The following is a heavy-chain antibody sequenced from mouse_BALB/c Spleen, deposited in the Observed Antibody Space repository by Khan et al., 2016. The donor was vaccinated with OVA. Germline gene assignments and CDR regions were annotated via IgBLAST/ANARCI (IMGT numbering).Heavy chain of an antibody. J-gene: IGHJ3*01. V-gene: IGHV1S135*01. CDR2: IDPFNGDT. CDR3: TRYGYDAWFAY. D-gene: IGHD2-2*01. CDR1: GYTFTTYY. Sequence: VQLVQSGPELTKPGASVKISCKASGYTFTTYYIHWVIQSHGQGLEWIGYIDPFNGDTTYNQKFKDKATLTVDKSSSTAYIHLSNLTSEDSAVYYCTRYGYDAWFAYWGQGTLVTVSA.